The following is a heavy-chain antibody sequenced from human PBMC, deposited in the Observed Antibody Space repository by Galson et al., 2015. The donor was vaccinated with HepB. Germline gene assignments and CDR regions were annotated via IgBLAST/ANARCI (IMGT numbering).Heavy chain of an antibody. D-gene: IGHD4-17*01. CDR3: TRGGSGDYGWFDP. J-gene: IGHJ5*02. Sequence: SLRLSCAASGFTFSSDWMHWVRQAPGKGLVWVSRINDDGRSTNYADSVKGRFTISRDNAENTLYLEMSGLRVEDTAVYYCTRGGSGDYGWFDPWGQGTLVTVSS. CDR2: INDDGRST. CDR1: GFTFSSDW. V-gene: IGHV3-74*01.